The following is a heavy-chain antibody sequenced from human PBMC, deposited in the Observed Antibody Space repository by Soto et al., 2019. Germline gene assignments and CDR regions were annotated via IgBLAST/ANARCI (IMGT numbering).Heavy chain of an antibody. CDR2: IRSKAYGGTT. CDR3: TSKVLCIGPTIREYDYCMDV. D-gene: IGHD1-26*01. J-gene: IGHJ6*02. Sequence: PGGSLRLSCTASEFTFGDYAMSWVRQAPGKGLEGVGFIRSKAYGGTTEYAASVRGRFTSSRDESKSIAYLQMNSPKTEDRAGGYCTSKVLCIGPTIREYDYCMDVWGQGTMVTVSS. CDR1: EFTFGDYA. V-gene: IGHV3-49*04.